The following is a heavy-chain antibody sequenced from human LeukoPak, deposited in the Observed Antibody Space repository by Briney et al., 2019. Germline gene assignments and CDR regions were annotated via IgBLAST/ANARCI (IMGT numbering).Heavy chain of an antibody. CDR3: ARAFSLRYFDWLFHYYMDV. D-gene: IGHD3-9*01. CDR2: IYNSGNS. Sequence: SETLSLTCTVSGGSIGSYYWSWIRQPPGKGLEWIGYIYNSGNSNYNPSLKSRVTISVDTSKNQFSLKLSSVTAADTAVYYCARAFSLRYFDWLFHYYMDVWGKGTTVTVSS. CDR1: GGSIGSYY. J-gene: IGHJ6*03. V-gene: IGHV4-59*12.